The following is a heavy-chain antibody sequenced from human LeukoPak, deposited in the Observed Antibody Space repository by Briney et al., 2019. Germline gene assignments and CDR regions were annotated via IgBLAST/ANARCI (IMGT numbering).Heavy chain of an antibody. J-gene: IGHJ4*02. Sequence: GGSLRLSCAASGFTFSSYWMSWVRQAPGKGLEWVSVIYSGGSTYYADSVKGRFTISRDNSKNTLYLQMNSLRAEDTAVYYCARLVYGSGSYFDYWGQGTLVTVSS. V-gene: IGHV3-53*01. CDR1: GFTFSSYW. CDR3: ARLVYGSGSYFDY. D-gene: IGHD3-10*01. CDR2: IYSGGST.